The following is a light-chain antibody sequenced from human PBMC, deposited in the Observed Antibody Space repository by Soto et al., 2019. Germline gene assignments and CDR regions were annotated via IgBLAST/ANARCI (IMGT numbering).Light chain of an antibody. CDR1: QTISSW. V-gene: IGKV1-5*03. CDR3: QHYNSYSEA. CDR2: KAS. Sequence: DIQMTQSPSNLSGSVGDRVTITCRASQTISSWLAWYQQKPGKAPKLLIYKASTLKSGVPSRFSDSGSGTEFTLTISRLQPDDFATYYGQHYNSYSEAFGQGTKVELK. J-gene: IGKJ1*01.